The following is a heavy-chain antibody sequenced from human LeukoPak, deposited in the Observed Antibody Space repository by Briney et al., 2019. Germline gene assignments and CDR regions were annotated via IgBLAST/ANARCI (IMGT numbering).Heavy chain of an antibody. J-gene: IGHJ4*02. V-gene: IGHV1-2*02. D-gene: IGHD5-18*01. Sequence: ASVKVSCKASGYTFTDYFMHWVRQAPGQGLEWMGWINPNSGGTHYAQKFQGRVAMTRDTSISTAYMELSRLRSDDTAVYYCARDPGYSSPRGDYWGQGTLVTVSS. CDR1: GYTFTDYF. CDR3: ARDPGYSSPRGDY. CDR2: INPNSGGT.